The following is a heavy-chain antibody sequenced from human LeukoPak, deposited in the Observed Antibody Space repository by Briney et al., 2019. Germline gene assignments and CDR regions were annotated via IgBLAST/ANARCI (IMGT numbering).Heavy chain of an antibody. V-gene: IGHV3-66*01. CDR1: GFTVSSNY. CDR2: IYSGCST. J-gene: IGHJ4*02. CDR3: ARDPDGYRQGHHFDY. Sequence: GGSLRLSCAAPGFTVSSNYISWVRQAPGKGLGMDSVIYSGCSTYSADSVKGRFTISRDNSKNTLYLQMNSLKAEDTAVYYCARDPDGYRQGHHFDYWGQGTLATVSS. D-gene: IGHD5-18*01.